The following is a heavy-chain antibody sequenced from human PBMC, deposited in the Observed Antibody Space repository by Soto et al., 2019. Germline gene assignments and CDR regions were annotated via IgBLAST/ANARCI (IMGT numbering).Heavy chain of an antibody. J-gene: IGHJ4*02. V-gene: IGHV3-23*01. CDR3: AKDPRQLIVYFDY. CDR2: ISDNGGTT. D-gene: IGHD3-22*01. Sequence: GGSLRLSCAASEFTFSNYAMSWVRQAPGKGLEWVSSISDNGGTTYYADSVKGRFTISRDNSKNTLYLQMNSLRAEDTAVYYCAKDPRQLIVYFDYWGQGNQVTVSS. CDR1: EFTFSNYA.